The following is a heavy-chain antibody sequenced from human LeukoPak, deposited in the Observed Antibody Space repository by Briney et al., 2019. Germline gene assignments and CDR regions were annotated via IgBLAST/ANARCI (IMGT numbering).Heavy chain of an antibody. Sequence: ASVKVSCKASGYTFTSYDINWVRQATGQGLEWMGWMNPNSGNTGYAQKFQGRVTMTRNTSISTAYMELSSLRSEDTAVYYCARASLWTYYDFWSGYKSTDRHSYYFDYWGQGTLVTVSS. D-gene: IGHD3-3*01. J-gene: IGHJ4*02. CDR3: ARASLWTYYDFWSGYKSTDRHSYYFDY. V-gene: IGHV1-8*01. CDR1: GYTFTSYD. CDR2: MNPNSGNT.